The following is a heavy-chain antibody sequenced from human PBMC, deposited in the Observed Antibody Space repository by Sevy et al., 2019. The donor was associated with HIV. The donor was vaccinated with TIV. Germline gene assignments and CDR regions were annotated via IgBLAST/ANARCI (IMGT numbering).Heavy chain of an antibody. CDR2: INPKRGGA. V-gene: IGHV1-2*02. CDR1: EYTFIDYY. CDR3: AREEIGYGMDV. J-gene: IGHJ6*02. Sequence: ASMKVSCKATEYTFIDYYIHWVRQAPGQGLEWMGWINPKRGGANYAQSFQGRVTMTRDTSLNTIYMQLTSLRGDDTAVYYCAREEIGYGMDVWGQRTAVTVSS.